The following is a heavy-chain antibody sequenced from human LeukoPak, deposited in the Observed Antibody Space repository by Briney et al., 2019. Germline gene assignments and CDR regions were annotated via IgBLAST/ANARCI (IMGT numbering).Heavy chain of an antibody. CDR3: ARDGHCTNGVCYAGVYFQH. J-gene: IGHJ1*01. D-gene: IGHD2-8*01. CDR2: IIPILGIA. Sequence: GASVKVSCTASGGTFTSYAISWVRQAPGQGLEWMGRIIPILGIANYAQKFQGRVTITADKSTSTAYMELSSLRSEDTAVYYWARDGHCTNGVCYAGVYFQHWGQGTLVTVSS. V-gene: IGHV1-69*04. CDR1: GGTFTSYA.